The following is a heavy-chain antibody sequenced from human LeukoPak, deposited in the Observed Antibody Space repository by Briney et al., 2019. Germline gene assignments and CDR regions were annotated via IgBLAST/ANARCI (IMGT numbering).Heavy chain of an antibody. V-gene: IGHV4-61*01. CDR1: DGSVSSSRYY. Sequence: SETLSLTCTVSDGSVSSSRYYWTWIRQPPGKGLEWIGYIYHGSATYNPSLESRVTLSMDTSKNQYSLKMTSVTAADTAVYYCAREGGRQWLVSGALDSWGQGTLVTVSS. CDR2: IYHGSA. D-gene: IGHD6-19*01. J-gene: IGHJ5*01. CDR3: AREGGRQWLVSGALDS.